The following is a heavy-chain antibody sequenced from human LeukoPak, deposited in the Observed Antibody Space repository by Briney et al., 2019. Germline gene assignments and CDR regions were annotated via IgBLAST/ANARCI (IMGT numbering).Heavy chain of an antibody. J-gene: IGHJ6*03. CDR1: GYSISSGYY. CDR2: IYHSGST. D-gene: IGHD1-20*01. Sequence: SETLSLTCAVSGYSISSGYYWGWIRQPPGRGLEWIGSIYHSGSTYYNPSLKSRVTISVDTSKNQFSLKLISVTAADTAVYYCARITGPTRYYYYYMDVWGKGTTVTVSS. CDR3: ARITGPTRYYYYYMDV. V-gene: IGHV4-38-2*01.